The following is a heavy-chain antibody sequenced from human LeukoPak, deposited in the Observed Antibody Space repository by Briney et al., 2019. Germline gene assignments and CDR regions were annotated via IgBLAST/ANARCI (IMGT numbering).Heavy chain of an antibody. D-gene: IGHD1-26*01. CDR1: GGSISSYY. J-gene: IGHJ4*02. V-gene: IGHV4-59*12. Sequence: SETLSLTCTVSGGSISSYYWSWIRQPPGKGLVWIGYIYDSGSTNYNPSLKSRVTISVDTSKKQFSLKLSSVTAADTAVYYCARDPGGSYYYFDYWGQGTLVTVSS. CDR2: IYDSGST. CDR3: ARDPGGSYYYFDY.